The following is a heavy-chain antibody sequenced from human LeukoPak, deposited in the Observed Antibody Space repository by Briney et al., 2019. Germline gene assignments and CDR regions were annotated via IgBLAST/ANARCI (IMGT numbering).Heavy chain of an antibody. D-gene: IGHD1-7*01. Sequence: QPGGSLRLSCVGSGFTFSNYWMNWVRQAPGKGLEWVANIKGSDKGHVDSVKGRFSVSRDDARNSLYLQMDSLRAEDTAVHYCARDVDWNYDLWGQGTVVRVSS. CDR3: ARDVDWNYDL. J-gene: IGHJ4*02. CDR2: IKGSDK. V-gene: IGHV3-7*01. CDR1: GFTFSNYW.